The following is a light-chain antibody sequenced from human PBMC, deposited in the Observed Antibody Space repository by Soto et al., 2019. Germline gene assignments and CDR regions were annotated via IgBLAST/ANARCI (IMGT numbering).Light chain of an antibody. J-gene: IGLJ3*02. CDR2: EDN. CDR3: HSYESNNVV. Sequence: NFMLTQPHSVSESPGMTVIISCTRSSGSIASNYVQWYQQRPGSAPTIVIYEDNQRPSGVPDRFSGSVDSSSNSASLTISGLKTEDEADYYCHSYESNNVVFGGGTKVTVL. CDR1: SGSIASNY. V-gene: IGLV6-57*03.